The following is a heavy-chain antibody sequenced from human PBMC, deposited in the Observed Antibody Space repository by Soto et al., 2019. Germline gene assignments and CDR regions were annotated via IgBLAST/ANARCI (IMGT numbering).Heavy chain of an antibody. CDR2: INPNSGGT. V-gene: IGHV1-2*02. CDR1: GYTFTGYY. D-gene: IGHD3-10*01. Sequence: ASVKVSCKASGYTFTGYYMHWVRQAPGQGREWMGWINPNSGGTNYAQKFQGRVTMTRDTSISTAYMELSRLRSDDTAVYYCARDMDYGSGSYYNPPGYWGQGTLVTVSS. J-gene: IGHJ4*02. CDR3: ARDMDYGSGSYYNPPGY.